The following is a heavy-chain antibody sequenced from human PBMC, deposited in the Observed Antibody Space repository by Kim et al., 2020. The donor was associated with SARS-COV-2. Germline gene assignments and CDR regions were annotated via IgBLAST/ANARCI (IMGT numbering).Heavy chain of an antibody. V-gene: IGHV3-64D*06. D-gene: IGHD3-10*01. CDR2: ISSNGGST. CDR3: VIGRTMVRGVITYFDY. J-gene: IGHJ4*02. CDR1: GFTFSSYA. Sequence: GGSLRLSCSASGFTFSSYAMHWVRQAPGKGLEYVSAISSNGGSTYYADSVKGRFTISRDNSKNTLYLQMSSLRAEDTAVYYCVIGRTMVRGVITYFDYWGQGTLVTVSS.